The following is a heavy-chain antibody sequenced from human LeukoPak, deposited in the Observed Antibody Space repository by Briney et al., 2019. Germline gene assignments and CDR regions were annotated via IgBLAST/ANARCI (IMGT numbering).Heavy chain of an antibody. CDR1: GYTFTSYD. CDR3: AREITIFGVANVNWFDP. D-gene: IGHD3-3*01. Sequence: ASVKVSCKASGYTFTSYDINWVRQATGQGLEWMGWMNPNSGNTGYAQKFQGRVTMTRNTSISTAYMEPSSLRSEDTAVYYCAREITIFGVANVNWFDPWGQGTLVTVSS. V-gene: IGHV1-8*01. CDR2: MNPNSGNT. J-gene: IGHJ5*02.